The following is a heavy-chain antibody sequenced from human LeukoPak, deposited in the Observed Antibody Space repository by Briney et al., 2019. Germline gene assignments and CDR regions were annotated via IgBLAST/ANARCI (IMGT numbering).Heavy chain of an antibody. CDR3: ARDPRYCSGGSCYNFRFDP. D-gene: IGHD2-15*01. CDR1: GYTFTSYY. CDR2: INPSGCST. Sequence: GASVKVSCKASGYTFTSYYMHWVRQAPGQGLEWMGIINPSGCSTSYAQKFQGRVTMTRDTSTSTVYMELSSLRSEDTAVYYCARDPRYCSGGSCYNFRFDPWGQGTLVTVSS. J-gene: IGHJ5*02. V-gene: IGHV1-46*01.